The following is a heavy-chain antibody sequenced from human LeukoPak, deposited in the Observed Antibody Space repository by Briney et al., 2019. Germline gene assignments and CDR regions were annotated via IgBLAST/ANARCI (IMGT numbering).Heavy chain of an antibody. Sequence: GASVKVSCKASGYTFTSYGISWVRQAPGQGLEWMGWINPNSGGTNYAQKFQGRVTMTRDTSISTAYMELSRLRSGDTAVYYCARAYDFWSGYYGYWGQGTLVTVSS. CDR1: GYTFTSYG. J-gene: IGHJ4*02. D-gene: IGHD3-3*01. CDR2: INPNSGGT. V-gene: IGHV1-2*02. CDR3: ARAYDFWSGYYGY.